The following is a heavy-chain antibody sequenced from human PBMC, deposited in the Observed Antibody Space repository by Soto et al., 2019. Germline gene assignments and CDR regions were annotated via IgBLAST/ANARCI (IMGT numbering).Heavy chain of an antibody. Sequence: SETLSLTCTVSGGSISSYYWSWIRQPPGKGLEWIGYIYYSGSTNYNPSLKNRVTISVDTSKNQFSLKLSSVTAADTAVYYCARYSNYVDYWGQGTLVTVSS. J-gene: IGHJ4*02. CDR1: GGSISSYY. CDR2: IYYSGST. V-gene: IGHV4-59*01. CDR3: ARYSNYVDY. D-gene: IGHD4-4*01.